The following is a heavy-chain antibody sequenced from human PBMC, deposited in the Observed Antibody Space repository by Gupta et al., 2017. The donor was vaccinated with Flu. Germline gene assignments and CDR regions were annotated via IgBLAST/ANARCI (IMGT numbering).Heavy chain of an antibody. Sequence: FTFSTYAMSWVRQAPGEGPECVSVISGGGSVTYHADTVKGRFTISRDNSKNTLYLQMNGLRAEDTAVYYCAKGGRSAFFGYWGQGTLVSVSS. V-gene: IGHV3-23*01. CDR1: FTFSTYA. CDR2: ISGGGSVT. CDR3: AKGGRSAFFGY. D-gene: IGHD1-26*01. J-gene: IGHJ4*02.